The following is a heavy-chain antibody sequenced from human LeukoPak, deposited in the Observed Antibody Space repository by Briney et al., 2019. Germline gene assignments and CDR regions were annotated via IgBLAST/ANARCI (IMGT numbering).Heavy chain of an antibody. CDR1: GVTFTDAW. CDR3: ATEYYGAYNF. V-gene: IGHV3-15*01. J-gene: IGHJ4*02. CDR2: IKSKAAGGTA. D-gene: IGHD4-17*01. Sequence: PGGSLRPACAVSGVTFTDAWMSWVRQAPGKGLEWVARIKSKAAGGTADYAAPVNGRFAISRDDSRDTLYLQMNSLKTEDIAVYFCATEYYGAYNFWGQGTLVTVSS.